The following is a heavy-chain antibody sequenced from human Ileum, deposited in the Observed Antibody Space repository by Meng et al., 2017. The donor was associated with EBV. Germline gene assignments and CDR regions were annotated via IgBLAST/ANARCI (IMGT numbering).Heavy chain of an antibody. V-gene: IGHV3-15*01. CDR2: IKSKTDGGTT. D-gene: IGHD2-2*01. CDR3: IHLRNNQLLD. Sequence: GHVLETGEGLDKAGGSLWFACAASGLTFINAWMSWVRQAPGKGLEWVGRIKSKTDGGTTDYAAPVKGRFTISRDESKNTVHLQMNSLTTEDTAIYYCIHLRNNQLLDWAQGTLVTVSS. J-gene: IGHJ4*02. CDR1: GLTFINAW.